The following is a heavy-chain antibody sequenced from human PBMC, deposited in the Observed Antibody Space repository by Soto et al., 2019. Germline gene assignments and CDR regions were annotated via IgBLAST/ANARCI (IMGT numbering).Heavy chain of an antibody. Sequence: QVQLQESGPGLVKPSETLSLTCTVSGGSISSYYWSWIRQPPGKGLEWIGYIYYSGSTNYNPSLKSPVTISADTSKNKFSLKLSSVTAADPAVYYCARDLKTVTPGYYYYYMDVWGKGTTVTVSS. V-gene: IGHV4-59*01. J-gene: IGHJ6*03. CDR2: IYYSGST. CDR1: GGSISSYY. CDR3: ARDLKTVTPGYYYYYMDV. D-gene: IGHD2-21*02.